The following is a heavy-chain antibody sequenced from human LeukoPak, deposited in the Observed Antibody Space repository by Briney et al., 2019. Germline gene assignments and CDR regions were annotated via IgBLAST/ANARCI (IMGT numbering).Heavy chain of an antibody. Sequence: GASVRVSCKASGYTFTSYAMNWVRQAPGQGLEWMGWINTNTGNPTYAQGFTGRFVFSLDTSVSTAYLQISSLKAEDTAVYYCARRMYYYDSSGGWFDPWGQGTLVTVSS. CDR2: INTNTGNP. V-gene: IGHV7-4-1*02. D-gene: IGHD3-22*01. CDR1: GYTFTSYA. CDR3: ARRMYYYDSSGGWFDP. J-gene: IGHJ5*02.